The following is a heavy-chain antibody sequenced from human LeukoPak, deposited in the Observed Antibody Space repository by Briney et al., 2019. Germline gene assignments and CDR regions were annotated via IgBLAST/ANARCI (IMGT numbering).Heavy chain of an antibody. CDR1: GGSFSGYY. CDR2: INHSGST. J-gene: IGHJ4*02. Sequence: PSETLSLTCAVYGGSFSGYYWSWIRQPPGKGLEWIGEINHSGSTNYNPSLKSRVTISVDTSKNQFSLKLSSVTAADTAVYYCARGKQIVVVIKRGRNYFDYWGQGTLVTVSS. D-gene: IGHD3-22*01. V-gene: IGHV4-34*01. CDR3: ARGKQIVVVIKRGRNYFDY.